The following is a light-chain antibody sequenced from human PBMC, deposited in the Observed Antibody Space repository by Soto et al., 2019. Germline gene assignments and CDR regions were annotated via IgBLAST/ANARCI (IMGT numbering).Light chain of an antibody. CDR3: QQYGSSPRLT. Sequence: EIVLTQSPGTLSLSPGERATLSCRARQSVSSSYLAWYQQKPGQAPRLLIYGASRRATGIPDRFSGSGSGTDFTLTISRLEPEDFAVYYCQQYGSSPRLTFGQGTRLEIK. CDR2: GAS. J-gene: IGKJ5*01. CDR1: QSVSSSY. V-gene: IGKV3-20*01.